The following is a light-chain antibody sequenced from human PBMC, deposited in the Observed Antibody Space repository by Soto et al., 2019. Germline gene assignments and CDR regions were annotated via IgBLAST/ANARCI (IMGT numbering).Light chain of an antibody. CDR2: GAS. J-gene: IGKJ2*01. Sequence: EIVMTQSPATLSVSPGERATLSCRASQSVGSKLAWYQQKPGQAPRLLIYGASTRATDIPPRFSGSGSGTEFTLTVSSLQSEDLAVYYCQQYNNWPHISGQGTKLEI. CDR3: QQYNNWPHI. V-gene: IGKV3-15*01. CDR1: QSVGSK.